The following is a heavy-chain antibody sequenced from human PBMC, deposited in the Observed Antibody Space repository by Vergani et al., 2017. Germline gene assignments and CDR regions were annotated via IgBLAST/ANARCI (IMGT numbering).Heavy chain of an antibody. CDR3: TTAPRRRVRXGELFTYYYYGMDV. J-gene: IGHJ6*02. V-gene: IGHV3-15*01. Sequence: EVQLVESGGGLVKPGGSLRLSCAASGFTFSNAWMSWVRQAPGKGLEWVGRIKSKTDGGTTDYAAPVKGRFTISRDDSKNTLYLQMNSLKTEDTAVYYCTTAPRRRVRXGELFTYYYYGMDVWGQGTTVTVSS. D-gene: IGHD3-10*01. CDR2: IKSKTDGGTT. CDR1: GFTFSNAW.